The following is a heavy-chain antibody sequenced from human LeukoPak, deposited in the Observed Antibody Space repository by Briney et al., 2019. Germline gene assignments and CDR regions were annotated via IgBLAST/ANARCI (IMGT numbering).Heavy chain of an antibody. CDR1: GYSFTSYW. Sequence: GESLKISCKGSGYSFTSYWIGWVRQMPGKGLECMGIIYPDDSETRYSPSFQGQVTISADKSISTAYLQWSSLKASDTAMYYCARRHRADYPSDYWGQGTLVTVSS. D-gene: IGHD4-11*01. CDR2: IYPDDSET. CDR3: ARRHRADYPSDY. J-gene: IGHJ4*02. V-gene: IGHV5-51*01.